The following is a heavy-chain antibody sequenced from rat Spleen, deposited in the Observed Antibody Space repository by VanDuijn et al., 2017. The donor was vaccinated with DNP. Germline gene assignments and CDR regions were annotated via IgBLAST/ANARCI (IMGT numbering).Heavy chain of an antibody. D-gene: IGHD1-12*02. CDR3: TRDQDYYYDGGYYPTMDA. V-gene: IGHV2S12*01. CDR2: ISSGGSK. Sequence: QVQLKESGPGLVQPSQTLSLTCTVSGFSLTSYGVSWVRQPPGKGLEWIAAISSGGSKYYNSAHKARLSISRDTSKNQVFLKKNSLQTDDTGTYYCTRDQDYYYDGGYYPTMDAWGQGTSVTVSS. CDR1: GFSLTSYG. J-gene: IGHJ4*01.